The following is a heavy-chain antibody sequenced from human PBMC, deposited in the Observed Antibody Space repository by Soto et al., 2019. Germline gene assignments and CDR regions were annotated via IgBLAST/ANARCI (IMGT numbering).Heavy chain of an antibody. CDR3: ARDSSGYYYLFGY. V-gene: IGHV3-33*01. D-gene: IGHD3-22*01. J-gene: IGHJ4*02. Sequence: QVQLVESGGGVVQPGRSLRLSCAASGFTFSSYGMHWVRQAPGKGLEWVAVIWYDGSKKYYADSVKGRFTISRDNSKNTLYLQMNSLRVEDTAVYYCARDSSGYYYLFGYWGQGTLVTVSS. CDR2: IWYDGSKK. CDR1: GFTFSSYG.